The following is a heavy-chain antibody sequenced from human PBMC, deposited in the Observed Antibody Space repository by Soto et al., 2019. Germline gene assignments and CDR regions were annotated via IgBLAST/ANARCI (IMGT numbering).Heavy chain of an antibody. D-gene: IGHD6-6*01. CDR1: TFTFRIYV. Sequence: EVQLLESGGGLVQPGGSLRLSCAASTFTFRIYVMNWVRQAPGKGLEWVSAITGSGGATYYAESVKGRFTVSRDNSKNTLYLQMDSLTVDDTAVYFCATGAARRPCNYSGLDLWGHGTTVTVS. CDR2: ITGSGGAT. J-gene: IGHJ6*02. CDR3: ATGAARRPCNYSGLDL. V-gene: IGHV3-23*01.